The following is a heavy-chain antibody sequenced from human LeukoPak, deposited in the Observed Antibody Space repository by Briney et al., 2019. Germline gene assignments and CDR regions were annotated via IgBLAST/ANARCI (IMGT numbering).Heavy chain of an antibody. CDR3: ASPSPKYCSSTSCFSPPLDY. J-gene: IGHJ4*02. V-gene: IGHV4-38-2*01. D-gene: IGHD2-2*01. Sequence: PSETLSLTCAVSGYAISSGYYWGWIRQPPGKGLEWIGSIYHSGSTYYNPSLKSRVTISVDTSKNQFSLKLSSVTAADTAVYYCASPSPKYCSSTSCFSPPLDYWGQGTLVTVSS. CDR2: IYHSGST. CDR1: GYAISSGYY.